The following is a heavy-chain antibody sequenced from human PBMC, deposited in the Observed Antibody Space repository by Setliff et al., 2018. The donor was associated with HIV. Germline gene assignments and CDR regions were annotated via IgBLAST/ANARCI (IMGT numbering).Heavy chain of an antibody. V-gene: IGHV4-34*01. D-gene: IGHD2-2*01. CDR2: TSHSGKT. Sequence: PSETLSLTCAVYGGPLSGHYWSWLRQPPGQGLEWIGETSHSGKTNYNPSLKSRVTISVDTSKNQFSLKLTSATAADTAVYYCVTSSSWSSRLNFWGPGMLVTVSS. CDR3: VTSSSWSSRLNF. J-gene: IGHJ4*02. CDR1: GGPLSGHY.